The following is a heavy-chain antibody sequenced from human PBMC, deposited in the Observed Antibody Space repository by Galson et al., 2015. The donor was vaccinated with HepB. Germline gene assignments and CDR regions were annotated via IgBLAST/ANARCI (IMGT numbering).Heavy chain of an antibody. CDR2: ISSDRGDK. CDR3: ATVLTETLYYHDGMDV. Sequence: SLKLSCAASGFTFSTYGMHWVRQAPGQGLEWVAVISSDRGDKYFADSVKGRFTISRDNSKNTLYLQVNSLRSDDTAVYYCATVLTETLYYHDGMDVWGQGTTVTVSS. D-gene: IGHD1-14*01. J-gene: IGHJ6*02. V-gene: IGHV3-30*03. CDR1: GFTFSTYG.